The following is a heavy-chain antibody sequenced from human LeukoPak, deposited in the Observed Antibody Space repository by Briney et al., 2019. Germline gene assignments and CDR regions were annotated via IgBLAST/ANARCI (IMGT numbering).Heavy chain of an antibody. CDR3: SKADILTGYPSFDY. J-gene: IGHJ4*02. V-gene: IGHV3-23*01. CDR2: ISGSGGST. CDR1: GFTFSSYA. Sequence: GGSLRLSCAASGFTFSSYAMSWVRQAPGKGLEWVSAISGSGGSTYYADSVKGRFTISRDNSKNTLYLQMNSLRAEDTAVYYCSKADILTGYPSFDYWGQGTLVTVSS. D-gene: IGHD3-9*01.